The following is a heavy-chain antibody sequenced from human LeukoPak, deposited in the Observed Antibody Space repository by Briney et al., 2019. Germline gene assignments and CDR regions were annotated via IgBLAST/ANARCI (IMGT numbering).Heavy chain of an antibody. CDR3: ARTYYDILTGYNPYFDY. V-gene: IGHV3-21*01. CDR2: ITASSTAI. D-gene: IGHD3-9*01. Sequence: PGGSLRLSCAASGFTFSSYSMNWVRQAPGKGLEWVSSITASSTAIHSADSVKGRFTISRDNAKNFLYLQMNSLRAEDTAVYYCARTYYDILTGYNPYFDYWGQGILVTVSS. CDR1: GFTFSSYS. J-gene: IGHJ4*02.